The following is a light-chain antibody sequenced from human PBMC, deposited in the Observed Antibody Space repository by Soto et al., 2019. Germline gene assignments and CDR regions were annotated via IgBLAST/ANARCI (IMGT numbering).Light chain of an antibody. J-gene: IGKJ5*01. Sequence: EIRMTQLPATLSASPGGAATLSCTTAQDVTTNFAWYQLKRGQPPRLLIYDISTRATGIPARFSGSGSGIEFTLTISGLQSDDFALYFCQQYNNPPFSFGEGTRLEIK. CDR3: QQYNNPPFS. CDR2: DIS. V-gene: IGKV3D-15*01. CDR1: QDVTTN.